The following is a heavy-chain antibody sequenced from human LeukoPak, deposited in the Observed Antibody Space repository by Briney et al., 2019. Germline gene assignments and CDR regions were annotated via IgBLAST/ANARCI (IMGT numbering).Heavy chain of an antibody. CDR1: GGSISSYY. CDR2: IYTSGST. V-gene: IGHV4-4*07. CDR3: ARAGSIWSGILDY. D-gene: IGHD3-3*01. J-gene: IGHJ4*02. Sequence: PSETLSLTRTVSGGSISSYYWSWIRQPAGKGLEWIGRIYTSGSTNYNPSLKGRVTTSVDTSKNQFSLKLSSVTAADTAVYYCARAGSIWSGILDYWGQGTLVTVSS.